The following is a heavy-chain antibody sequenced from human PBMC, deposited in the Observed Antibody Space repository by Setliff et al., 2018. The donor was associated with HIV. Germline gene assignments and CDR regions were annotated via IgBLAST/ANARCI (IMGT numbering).Heavy chain of an antibody. CDR3: QTNYYDTSGYYYEARNYFEY. V-gene: IGHV3-49*04. CDR1: GFTFGDYA. J-gene: IGHJ4*02. Sequence: PGGSLRLSCTASGFTFGDYAMSWVRQAPGKGLEWVGFIRSKAYGGTTEYAASVKGRFTISRDDSKSIAYLQMNSLKTEDTAVYYCQTNYYDTSGYYYEARNYFEYWGQGTLVTVSS. CDR2: IRSKAYGGTT. D-gene: IGHD3-22*01.